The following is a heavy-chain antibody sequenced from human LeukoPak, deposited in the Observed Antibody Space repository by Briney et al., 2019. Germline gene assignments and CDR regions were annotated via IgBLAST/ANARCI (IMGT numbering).Heavy chain of an antibody. J-gene: IGHJ3*02. Sequence: SETLSLTCAVYGGSFSGYYCNWIRQPPGKGLEWIGEINHSGSTNYNPSLKSRVTRSVDTSKNQFSLKLSSVTAADTAVYYCARHDYVWGSSSDAFDIWGQGTMVTVSS. CDR2: INHSGST. CDR3: ARHDYVWGSSSDAFDI. D-gene: IGHD3-16*01. CDR1: GGSFSGYY. V-gene: IGHV4-34*01.